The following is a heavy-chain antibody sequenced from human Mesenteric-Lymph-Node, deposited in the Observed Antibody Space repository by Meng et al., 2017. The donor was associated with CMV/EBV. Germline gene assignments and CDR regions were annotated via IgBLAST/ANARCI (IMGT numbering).Heavy chain of an antibody. V-gene: IGHV3-7*01. CDR1: GFTFSNYW. J-gene: IGHJ5*02. CDR3: ARGSRDFWSGDYKGRNWFDP. D-gene: IGHD3-3*01. Sequence: SCAASGFTFSNYWMNWVRQIPGKGLEWVAKINQDGTDKEYVDSVRGRFTISRDNAKDSLYLQMNSLRVEDTAVYYCARGSRDFWSGDYKGRNWFDPWGQGTLVTVSS. CDR2: INQDGTDK.